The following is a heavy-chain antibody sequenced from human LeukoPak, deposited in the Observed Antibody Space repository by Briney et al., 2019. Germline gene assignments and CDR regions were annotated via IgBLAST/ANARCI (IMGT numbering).Heavy chain of an antibody. CDR3: ATSKPFPVPYYYYGMDV. CDR2: FDPEDGET. CDR1: GYTLTELS. Sequence: GASVKVSCKVSGYTLTELSMHWVRQAPGKGLEWMGGFDPEDGETIYAQKFQGRVTMTEDTSTDTAYVELSSLRSEDTAVYYCATSKPFPVPYYYYGMDVWGQGTTVTVSS. V-gene: IGHV1-24*01. J-gene: IGHJ6*02. D-gene: IGHD2-21*01.